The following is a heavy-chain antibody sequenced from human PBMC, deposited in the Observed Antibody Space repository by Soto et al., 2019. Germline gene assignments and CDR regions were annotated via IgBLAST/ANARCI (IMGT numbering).Heavy chain of an antibody. V-gene: IGHV3-23*01. D-gene: IGHD3-22*01. CDR1: GFTFSSYA. J-gene: IGHJ6*02. Sequence: GGSLRLSCAASGFTFSSYAMSWVRQAPGKGLEWVSAISGSGGSTYYADSVKGRFTISRDNSKNTLYLQMNSLRAEDTAVYYCAKEGSSFLHRHQVVVITLNYYYGMDVWGQGTTVTVSS. CDR2: ISGSGGST. CDR3: AKEGSSFLHRHQVVVITLNYYYGMDV.